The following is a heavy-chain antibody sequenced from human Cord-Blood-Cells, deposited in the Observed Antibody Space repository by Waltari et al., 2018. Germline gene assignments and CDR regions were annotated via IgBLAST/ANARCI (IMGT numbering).Heavy chain of an antibody. D-gene: IGHD6-25*01. CDR3: ASAVTQYSSVPRPTEPGYYYGMDV. CDR2: INHSGST. Sequence: QVQLQQWGAGLLKPSETLSLTCAVYGGSFSGYYWSWIRQPPGKGLEWIGEINHSGSTNYNPSLKSRVTISVDTSKNQFSLKLSSVTAADTAVYYCASAVTQYSSVPRPTEPGYYYGMDVWGQGTTVTVSS. CDR1: GGSFSGYY. V-gene: IGHV4-34*01. J-gene: IGHJ6*02.